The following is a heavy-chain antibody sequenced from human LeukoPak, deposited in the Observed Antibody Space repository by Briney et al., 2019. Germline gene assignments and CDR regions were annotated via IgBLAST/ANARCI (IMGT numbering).Heavy chain of an antibody. V-gene: IGHV3-9*01. J-gene: IGHJ4*02. CDR2: ISWNSNTI. Sequence: GWSLRLSCAASGITFDDYAMHWDRQAPGKGLEWVAGISWNSNTIGYADSVKGRFTISRDNAKKSLYLQMNSLRGEDTALYYCAKDRYSSSSTYFDYWGQGTLVTVSS. CDR1: GITFDDYA. CDR3: AKDRYSSSSTYFDY. D-gene: IGHD6-6*01.